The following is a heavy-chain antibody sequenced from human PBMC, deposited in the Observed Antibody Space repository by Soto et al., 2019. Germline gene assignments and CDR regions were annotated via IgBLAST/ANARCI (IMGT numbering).Heavy chain of an antibody. CDR3: AKGAGPPWFDP. CDR1: GDPINADY. CDR2: VQAYGTT. V-gene: IGHV4-4*07. J-gene: IGHJ5*02. Sequence: PSETLSLTCTVSGDPINADYWWSWIRQPAGKGLEWIGRVQAYGTTNYNPSLKSRVTMSLDTSKNQVSLKLRAVTAADTAVYYCAKGAGPPWFDPGGQGTLVTVS.